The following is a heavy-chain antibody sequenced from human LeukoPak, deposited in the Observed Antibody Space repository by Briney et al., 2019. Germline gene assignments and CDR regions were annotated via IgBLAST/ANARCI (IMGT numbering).Heavy chain of an antibody. CDR2: IYHSGST. CDR1: GGSISSSNW. V-gene: IGHV4-4*02. CDR3: ARVVVAAAFFYYYYYMDV. J-gene: IGHJ6*03. D-gene: IGHD2-15*01. Sequence: SETLSLTCAVSGGSISSSNWWSWVRQPPGKGLEWIGEIYHSGSTNYNPSLKSRVTISVDKSKNQFSLKLSSVTAADTAVYYCARVVVAAAFFYYYYYMDVWGKGTTVTVSS.